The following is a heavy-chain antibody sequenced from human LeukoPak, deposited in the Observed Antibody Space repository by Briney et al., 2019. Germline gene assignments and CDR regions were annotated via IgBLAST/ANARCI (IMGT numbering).Heavy chain of an antibody. CDR1: GFIFSSYS. D-gene: IGHD6-13*01. V-gene: IGHV3-23*01. J-gene: IGHJ6*02. Sequence: GGSLRLSCAASGFIFSSYSMSWVRQAPGKGLEWVSVITGSGGNTYYAGSVKGRFTISKDNSKNTVYLQMSSLRVDDTAVYYCAKAASSSWPSYYYGMDVWGQGTTVTVSS. CDR2: ITGSGGNT. CDR3: AKAASSSWPSYYYGMDV.